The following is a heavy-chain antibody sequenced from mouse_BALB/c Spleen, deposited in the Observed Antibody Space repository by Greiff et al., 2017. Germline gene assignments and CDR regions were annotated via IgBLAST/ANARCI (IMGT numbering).Heavy chain of an antibody. V-gene: IGHV3-6*02. CDR2: ISYDGSN. J-gene: IGHJ4*01. CDR1: GYSITSGYY. CDR3: ARQIYYGNYRDYAMDY. Sequence: EVQLQESGPGLVKPSQSLSLTCSVTGYSITSGYYWNWIRQFPGNKLEWMGYISYDGSNNYNPSLKNRISITRDTSKNQFFLKLNSVTTEDTATYYCARQIYYGNYRDYAMDYWGQGTSVTVSS. D-gene: IGHD2-1*01.